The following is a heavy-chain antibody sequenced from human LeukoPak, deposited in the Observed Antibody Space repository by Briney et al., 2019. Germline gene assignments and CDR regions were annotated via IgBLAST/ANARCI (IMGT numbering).Heavy chain of an antibody. D-gene: IGHD3-22*01. CDR2: ISAYNGNT. Sequence: VASVKVSCKASGYTFTSYGISWVRQAPGQGLEWMGWISAYNGNTNYAQKLQGRVTMTTDTSTSTAYMELRSLRSDDTAVYYCARQVATIHDGSGYYRAHYFDYWGQGTLVTVSS. V-gene: IGHV1-18*01. J-gene: IGHJ4*02. CDR1: GYTFTSYG. CDR3: ARQVATIHDGSGYYRAHYFDY.